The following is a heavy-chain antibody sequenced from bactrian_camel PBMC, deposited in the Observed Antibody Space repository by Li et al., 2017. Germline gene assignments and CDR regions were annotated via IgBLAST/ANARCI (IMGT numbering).Heavy chain of an antibody. J-gene: IGHJ4*01. CDR3: AADRLRFNLGSGYRF. CDR1: GYTYC. V-gene: IGHV3S63*01. Sequence: HVQLVESGGGSVQAGGSLTLSCAASGYTYCMGWFRQAAGKEREGVARIATGSGNTYYADSVKGRFTISQDNAKNTVNLQMNNLKAEDTAIYYCAADRLRFNLGSGYRFWGQGTQVTVS. CDR2: IATGSGNT. D-gene: IGHD1*01.